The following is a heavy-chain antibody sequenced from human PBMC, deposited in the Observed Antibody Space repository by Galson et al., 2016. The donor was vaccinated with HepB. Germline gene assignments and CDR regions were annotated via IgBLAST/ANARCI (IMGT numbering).Heavy chain of an antibody. V-gene: IGHV3-33*01. D-gene: IGHD6-19*01. J-gene: IGHJ4*02. Sequence: SLRLSCAASGLSFSLYGMHWVRQAPGKGLEWVALIWYDGETKYSADSVKGRFTISRDNSDNTLYLHMNSLRAEDTAVYYCARARYSSSWFGDFDYWGQGTLVIVSS. CDR1: GLSFSLYG. CDR3: ARARYSSSWFGDFDY. CDR2: IWYDGETK.